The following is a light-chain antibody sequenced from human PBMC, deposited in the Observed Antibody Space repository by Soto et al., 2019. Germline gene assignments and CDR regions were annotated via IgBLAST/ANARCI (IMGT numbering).Light chain of an antibody. J-gene: IGLJ2*01. CDR1: SSDVGGYNY. CDR3: SSYATSTTVL. Sequence: QSALTQPASVSGSPGQSITISCTGTSSDVGGYNYVSWYQQHPGRAPQLMIYDVSNRPSGVSNRFSGSRSGNTASLTISGLQAVDEADYYCSSYATSTTVLFGGGTKLTVL. V-gene: IGLV2-14*03. CDR2: DVS.